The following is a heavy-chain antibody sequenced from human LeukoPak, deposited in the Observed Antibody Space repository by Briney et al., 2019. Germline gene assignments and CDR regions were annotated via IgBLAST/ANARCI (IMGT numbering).Heavy chain of an antibody. V-gene: IGHV3-48*02. D-gene: IGHD3-9*01. CDR2: IRTTAEGAKYA. CDR3: ATDLRYAFDY. J-gene: IGHJ4*02. CDR1: GFSFTDYP. Sequence: PGGSLRLSCATSGFSFTDYPMNWVRQAPGQGLEWISNIRTTAEGAKYAYYADSVKGRVTISRDDGKNTLYLHMNSLRDDDTAVYYCATDLRYAFDYWGQGILVTVSS.